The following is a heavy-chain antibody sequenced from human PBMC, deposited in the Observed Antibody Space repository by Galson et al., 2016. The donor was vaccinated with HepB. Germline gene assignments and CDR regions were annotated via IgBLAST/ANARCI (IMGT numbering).Heavy chain of an antibody. D-gene: IGHD6-13*01. V-gene: IGHV3-30*03. CDR1: GFTFSSYG. CDR2: ISYDGSNK. CDR3: AREDSAIAAASFDY. Sequence: SLRLSCAASGFTFSSYGMHWVRQAPGKGLEWVAFISYDGSNKKYADSVKGRFTISRDNSKKTLYLQMNSLRAEDTAVYYCAREDSAIAAASFDYWGQGTLVTVSS. J-gene: IGHJ4*02.